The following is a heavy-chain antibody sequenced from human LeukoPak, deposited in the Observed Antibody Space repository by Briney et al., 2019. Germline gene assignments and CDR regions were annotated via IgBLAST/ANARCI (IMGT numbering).Heavy chain of an antibody. Sequence: ASVKVSCKASGYTFTSYYMHWVRQAPGQGLEWMGIINPSGGSTSYAQKFQGRVTMTRDMPTSTVYMELSSLRSDDTAVYYCARGHYYDSSGYGRTAFDYWGQGTLVTVSS. CDR1: GYTFTSYY. CDR3: ARGHYYDSSGYGRTAFDY. V-gene: IGHV1-46*01. D-gene: IGHD3-22*01. CDR2: INPSGGST. J-gene: IGHJ4*02.